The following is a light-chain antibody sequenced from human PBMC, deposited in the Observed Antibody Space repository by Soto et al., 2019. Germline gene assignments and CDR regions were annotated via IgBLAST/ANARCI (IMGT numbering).Light chain of an antibody. CDR1: SSDVGGYSS. V-gene: IGLV2-8*01. J-gene: IGLJ2*01. CDR2: EVT. CDR3: SSYAGSNNLV. Sequence: QSALTQPPSASGSPGQSVTISCTGTSSDVGGYSSVSWYQQHPGKPPKLMIYEVTKRPSGAPDRFSGSKSGNTASLTVSGLQAEDEADYYCSSYAGSNNLVFGGGAKLTVL.